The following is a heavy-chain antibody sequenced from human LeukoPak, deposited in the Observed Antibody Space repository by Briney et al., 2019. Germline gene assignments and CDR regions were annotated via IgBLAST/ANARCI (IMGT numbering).Heavy chain of an antibody. CDR1: GDSIGSGTFC. V-gene: IGHV4-61*02. J-gene: IGHJ4*02. CDR2: IYTSGST. Sequence: SQTLSLTCPVSGDSIGSGTFCWNWVRQPAGTGLEWIGRIYTSGSTNYDPSLKSRVTMSVDTSKNQFSLKLSSVTAADTAVYYCASSIGGSTSDYWGQGTLVTVSS. CDR3: ASSIGGSTSDY. D-gene: IGHD1-26*01.